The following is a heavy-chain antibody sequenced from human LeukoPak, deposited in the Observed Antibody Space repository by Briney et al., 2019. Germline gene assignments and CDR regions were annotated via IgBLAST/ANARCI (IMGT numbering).Heavy chain of an antibody. D-gene: IGHD2-15*01. Sequence: GESLKISCKGSGYSFTTYWIAWVRQMPGKGLEWVGIIYPGDSDTRYSPSFQGQVTISADNSISTAYLQWSSLKASDTAMYYCARLTDIVAPFDPWGQGTLVTVSS. CDR2: IYPGDSDT. J-gene: IGHJ5*02. V-gene: IGHV5-51*01. CDR3: ARLTDIVAPFDP. CDR1: GYSFTTYW.